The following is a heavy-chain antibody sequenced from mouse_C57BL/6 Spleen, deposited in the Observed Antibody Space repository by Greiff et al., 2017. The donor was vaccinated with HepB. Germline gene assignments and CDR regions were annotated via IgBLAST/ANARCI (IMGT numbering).Heavy chain of an antibody. CDR1: GFTFSSYA. Sequence: EVKVVESGGGLVKPGGSLKLSCAASGFTFSSYAMSWVRQTPEKRLEWVATISDGGSYTYYPDNVKGRFTISRDNAKNNLYLQMSHLKSEDTAMYYCARDGGSFFDYGGQGTTLTVSS. V-gene: IGHV5-4*01. J-gene: IGHJ2*01. CDR3: ARDGGSFFDY. CDR2: ISDGGSYT.